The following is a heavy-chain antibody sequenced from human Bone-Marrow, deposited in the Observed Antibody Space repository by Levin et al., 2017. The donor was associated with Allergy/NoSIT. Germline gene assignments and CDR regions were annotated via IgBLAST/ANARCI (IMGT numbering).Heavy chain of an antibody. CDR1: GGSISSSSFY. Sequence: SQTLSLTCTVSGGSISSSSFYWGWIRQPPGKELEWIGNIYYSGSTYYNLSLRSRVTISVDTSKSQFSLKLSSVTAADTAVYYCARAGRGYSGYEPFDFWGQGILVTVSS. CDR3: ARAGRGYSGYEPFDF. V-gene: IGHV4-39*01. D-gene: IGHD5-12*01. CDR2: IYYSGST. J-gene: IGHJ4*02.